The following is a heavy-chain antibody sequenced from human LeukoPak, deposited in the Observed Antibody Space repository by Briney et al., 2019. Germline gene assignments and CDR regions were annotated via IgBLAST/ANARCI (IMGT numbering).Heavy chain of an antibody. CDR2: IKQDGSET. CDR3: ATSYDMGWLIGY. D-gene: IGHD3/OR15-3a*01. J-gene: IGHJ4*02. V-gene: IGHV3-7*03. Sequence: GGSLRLSCVASGYNFSPYWMSWVRQTPGKGLEWVANIKQDGSETFYSAAVKGRFTISRDNAKNSLYLQMNTLRAEDTALYYCATSYDMGWLIGYWGQGTLVTVSS. CDR1: GYNFSPYW.